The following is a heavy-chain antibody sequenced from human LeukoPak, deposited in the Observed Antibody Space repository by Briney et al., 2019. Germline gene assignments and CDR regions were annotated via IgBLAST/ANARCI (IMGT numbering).Heavy chain of an antibody. CDR3: ARDSNYTPDY. D-gene: IGHD4/OR15-4a*01. J-gene: IGHJ4*02. CDR2: IKGDGYNP. V-gene: IGHV1-18*01. CDR1: GYPFTSFG. Sequence: ASVKVSCKASGYPFTSFGISWVQQAPGQGLEWMGWIKGDGYNPHYTQKLQGRVTVTTDTSTSTAYMELRSLTSDDTAMYYCARDSNYTPDYWGQGTLVAVSS.